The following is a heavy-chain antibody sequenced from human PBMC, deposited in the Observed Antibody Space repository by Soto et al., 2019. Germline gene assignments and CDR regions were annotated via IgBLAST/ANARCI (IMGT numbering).Heavy chain of an antibody. D-gene: IGHD2-21*01. CDR2: ISCDGSNK. CDR1: GFTFSSYG. Sequence: QVQLVESGGGVVQPGRSLRLSCAASGFTFSSYGMHWVRQAPGKGLEWVAVISCDGSNKYYADSVKGRFTISRDNSKNTLYLQMNSLRAEDTAVYYCAKDQGGVDYWGQGTLVTVSS. J-gene: IGHJ4*02. V-gene: IGHV3-30*18. CDR3: AKDQGGVDY.